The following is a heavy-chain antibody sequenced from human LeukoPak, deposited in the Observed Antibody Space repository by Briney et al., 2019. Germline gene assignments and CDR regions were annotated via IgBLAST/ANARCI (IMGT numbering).Heavy chain of an antibody. D-gene: IGHD6-19*01. Sequence: GGSLRLSCAASGFTFSSYSMNWVRQAPGKGLEWVSCISSSSSTIYYADSVKGRFTISRDNAKNSLYLQMNSLRAEDTAVYYCARDSYLQWRLDYWGQGTLVTVSS. J-gene: IGHJ4*02. CDR1: GFTFSSYS. V-gene: IGHV3-48*01. CDR3: ARDSYLQWRLDY. CDR2: ISSSSSTI.